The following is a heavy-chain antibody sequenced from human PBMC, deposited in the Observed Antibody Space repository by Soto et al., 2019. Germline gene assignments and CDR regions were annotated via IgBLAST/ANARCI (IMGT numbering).Heavy chain of an antibody. J-gene: IGHJ4*02. Sequence: SVKVPCRASGGTFSSYAISWVRQAPGQGLEWMGGIIPIFGTANYAQKFQGRVTITADESTSTAYMELSSLRSEDTAVYYCARSLAGNSFDYWGQGTLVTVSS. V-gene: IGHV1-69*13. CDR3: ARSLAGNSFDY. CDR2: IIPIFGTA. CDR1: GGTFSSYA. D-gene: IGHD6-13*01.